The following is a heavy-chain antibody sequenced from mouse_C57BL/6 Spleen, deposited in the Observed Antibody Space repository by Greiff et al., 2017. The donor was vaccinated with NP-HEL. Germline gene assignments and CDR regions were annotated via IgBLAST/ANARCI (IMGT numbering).Heavy chain of an antibody. CDR1: GFTFSDYG. D-gene: IGHD2-1*01. V-gene: IGHV5-17*01. J-gene: IGHJ1*03. CDR3: AREGNYHWYFDV. CDR2: ICSGSSTI. Sequence: EVMLVESGGGLVKPGGSLKLSCAASGFTFSDYGMHWVRQAPEKGLEWVAYICSGSSTIYYADTVKVRFTISRDNAKNTLFLQMTSLRSEDTAMYYCAREGNYHWYFDVWGTGTTVTVSS.